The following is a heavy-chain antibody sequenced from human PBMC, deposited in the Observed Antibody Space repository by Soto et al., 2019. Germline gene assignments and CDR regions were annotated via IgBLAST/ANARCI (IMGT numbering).Heavy chain of an antibody. V-gene: IGHV3-23*01. CDR3: AKLYDSGGRDF. J-gene: IGHJ4*02. D-gene: IGHD3-22*01. CDR2: ISGNGGVT. Sequence: PGGSLRLSCAASGFTFRSYGMSWVRQAPGKGLEWVSAISGNGGVTFYADSVKGRFTISRDNSKNTLYLQMNSLRAEDTALYYCAKLYDSGGRDFWGQGTLVTV. CDR1: GFTFRSYG.